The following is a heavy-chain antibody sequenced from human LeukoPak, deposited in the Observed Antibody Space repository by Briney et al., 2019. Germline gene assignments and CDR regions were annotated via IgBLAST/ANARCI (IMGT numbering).Heavy chain of an antibody. V-gene: IGHV4-39*07. CDR2: IYYSGST. Sequence: KTSETLSLTCTVSGGSISTSNYYWGWIRQPPGKGLEWIGSIYYSGSTYYNPSLKSRVTISVDTSKNQFSLKLSSVTAADTAVYYCASFDSSGRNYFDYWGQGTLVTVSS. D-gene: IGHD3-22*01. J-gene: IGHJ4*02. CDR1: GGSISTSNYY. CDR3: ASFDSSGRNYFDY.